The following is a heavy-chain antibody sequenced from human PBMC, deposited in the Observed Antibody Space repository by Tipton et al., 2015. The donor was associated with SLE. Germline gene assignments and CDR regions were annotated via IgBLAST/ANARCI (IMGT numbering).Heavy chain of an antibody. CDR2: IYTSGST. CDR1: GGSISSYY. Sequence: TLSLTCTVSGGSISSYYWSWIRQPPGKGLEWIGHIYTSGSTNYNPSLKSRVAISVDTSKNQFSLKLSSVTAADTAVYYCARHLPKSGYGSGSYYLDYWGQGTLVTVSS. CDR3: ARHLPKSGYGSGSYYLDY. J-gene: IGHJ4*02. D-gene: IGHD3-10*01. V-gene: IGHV4-4*09.